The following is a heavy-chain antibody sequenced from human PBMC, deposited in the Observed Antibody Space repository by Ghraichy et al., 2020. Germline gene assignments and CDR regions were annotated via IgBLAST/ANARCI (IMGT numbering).Heavy chain of an antibody. D-gene: IGHD3-9*01. Sequence: ASVKVSCKVSGYTLTELSMHWVRQAPGKGLEWMGGFDPEDGETIYAQKFQGRVTMTEDTSTDTAYMELSSLRSEDTAVYYCATAIAGDYDIVTGTEYFQHWGQGTLVTVSS. V-gene: IGHV1-24*01. J-gene: IGHJ1*01. CDR2: FDPEDGET. CDR1: GYTLTELS. CDR3: ATAIAGDYDIVTGTEYFQH.